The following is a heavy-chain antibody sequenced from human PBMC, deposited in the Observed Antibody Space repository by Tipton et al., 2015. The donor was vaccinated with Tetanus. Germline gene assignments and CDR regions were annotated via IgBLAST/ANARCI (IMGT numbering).Heavy chain of an antibody. V-gene: IGHV3-43*01. J-gene: IGHJ4*02. CDR2: ISWDGDST. Sequence: SLRLSCAASGFTFDDYTMHWVRQAPGKGLEWVSLISWDGDSTYYADSMKGRFTISRDNSKNSLYLQMNSLRTEDTALYYCAGLGYDRSGSYFDHWGQGTLVTVPS. D-gene: IGHD3-22*01. CDR1: GFTFDDYT. CDR3: AGLGYDRSGSYFDH.